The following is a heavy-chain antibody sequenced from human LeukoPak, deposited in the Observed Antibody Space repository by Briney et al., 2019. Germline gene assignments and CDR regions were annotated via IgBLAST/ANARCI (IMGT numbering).Heavy chain of an antibody. V-gene: IGHV3-48*01. Sequence: GGSLRLSCAASGFTFSSYSMTWVRQAPGKGLEWVSYISSSSSTIYYADSVKGRFTISRDNAKNSLYLQMNSLRAEDTAVYYCARDRFLEWLLLDYWGQGTLVTVSS. CDR1: GFTFSSYS. CDR2: ISSSSSTI. J-gene: IGHJ4*02. CDR3: ARDRFLEWLLLDY. D-gene: IGHD3-3*01.